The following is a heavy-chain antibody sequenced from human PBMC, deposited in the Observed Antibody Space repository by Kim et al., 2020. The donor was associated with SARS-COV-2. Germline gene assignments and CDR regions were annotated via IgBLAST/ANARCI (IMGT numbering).Heavy chain of an antibody. CDR3: ARGRAGVVPSPIMGLGPYYDYYALDV. V-gene: IGHV4-34*01. CDR2: INHSGAT. J-gene: IGHJ6*02. CDR1: VGSFSGHQ. D-gene: IGHD3-3*01. Sequence: SETLSLTCAVYVGSFSGHQWTWIRQSPGKGLEWIGEINHSGATNYNPSLESRVALSVDTSKNQFSLKVKSVTAADTAVYFCARGRAGVVPSPIMGLGPYYDYYALDVWGQGTTVSVSS.